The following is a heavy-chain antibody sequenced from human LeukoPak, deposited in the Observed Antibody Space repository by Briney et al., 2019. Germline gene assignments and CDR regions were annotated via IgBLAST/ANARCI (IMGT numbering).Heavy chain of an antibody. J-gene: IGHJ3*02. CDR3: VREDNAFNI. CDR1: GFTFSSYW. Sequence: TGGSLRLSCAASGFTFSSYWMHWVRHAPGEGLMWVSQISGDETYTNYADSVKGRFTISRDNAKNTLYLQMNSLRAEDTAIYYCVREDNAFNIWGQGTLVTVSS. CDR2: ISGDETYT. V-gene: IGHV3-74*01.